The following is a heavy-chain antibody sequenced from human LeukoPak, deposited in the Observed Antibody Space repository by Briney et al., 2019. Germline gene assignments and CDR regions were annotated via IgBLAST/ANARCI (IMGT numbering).Heavy chain of an antibody. CDR1: GFTFSSYA. CDR3: AKDAPYYYDSSGYYYGNPLDF. Sequence: GGSLRLSCAASGFTFSSYAMSWVRQAPGRGLEWVSTISGSGGNIYYADSVKGRFTISRDNSKNTLYLQMNSLRAEDTAVYYCAKDAPYYYDSSGYYYGNPLDFWGQGTLVTVSS. J-gene: IGHJ4*02. D-gene: IGHD3-22*01. CDR2: ISGSGGNI. V-gene: IGHV3-23*01.